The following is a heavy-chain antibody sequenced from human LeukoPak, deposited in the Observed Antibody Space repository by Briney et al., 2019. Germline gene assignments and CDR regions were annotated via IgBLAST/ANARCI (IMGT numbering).Heavy chain of an antibody. V-gene: IGHV4-39*01. D-gene: IGHD3-16*02. CDR1: GGSISSSSYY. CDR2: IYYSGST. J-gene: IGHJ4*02. Sequence: NPSETLSLTCTVSGGSISSSSYYWGWIRQPPGKGLEWIGSIYYSGSTYYNPSLKSRVTISVDTSKNQFSLKLSSVTAADTAVYYCARHGDNVWGSYRYLAWTPPYYFDYWGQGTLVSVSS. CDR3: ARHGDNVWGSYRYLAWTPPYYFDY.